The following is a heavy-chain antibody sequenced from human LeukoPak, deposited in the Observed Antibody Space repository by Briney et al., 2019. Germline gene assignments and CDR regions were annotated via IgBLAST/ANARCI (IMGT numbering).Heavy chain of an antibody. V-gene: IGHV4-59*01. CDR2: IYYSGST. D-gene: IGHD6-13*01. Sequence: SETLSLTCTVSGGSISSYYWNWIRQPPGQGLEWIGYIYYSGSTNYNPSLKSRVTISVDTSKNQFSLKLSSVTAADTAVYYCARTASSSGYSSSWLYYFDYWGQGTLVTVSS. CDR3: ARTASSSGYSSSWLYYFDY. J-gene: IGHJ4*02. CDR1: GGSISSYY.